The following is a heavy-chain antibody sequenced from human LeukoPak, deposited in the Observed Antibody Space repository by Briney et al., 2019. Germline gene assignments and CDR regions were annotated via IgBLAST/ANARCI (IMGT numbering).Heavy chain of an antibody. CDR3: AGGGQDQDLDY. D-gene: IGHD2-2*01. V-gene: IGHV1-69*04. CDR1: GGTFSSYA. J-gene: IGHJ4*02. CDR2: IIPILGIA. Sequence: SVKVSCKASGGTFSSYAISWVRQTPGQGLERMGRIIPILGIANYAQKFQGRVTITADKSTSTAYMELSSLRSEDTAVYYCAGGGQDQDLDYWGQGTLVTVSS.